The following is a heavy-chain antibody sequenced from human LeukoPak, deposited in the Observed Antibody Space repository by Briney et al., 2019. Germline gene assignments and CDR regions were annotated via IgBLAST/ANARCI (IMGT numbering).Heavy chain of an antibody. Sequence: GGSLRLSCAASGFTFSSYAMSWVRQAPGKGLEGVSSISSSSSYIYYADSVKGRFTISRDNAKNSLYLQMNSLRAEDTAVYYCARDQVVPASGYFHHWGQGTLVTVSS. D-gene: IGHD2-2*01. CDR3: ARDQVVPASGYFHH. J-gene: IGHJ1*01. V-gene: IGHV3-21*01. CDR1: GFTFSSYA. CDR2: ISSSSSYI.